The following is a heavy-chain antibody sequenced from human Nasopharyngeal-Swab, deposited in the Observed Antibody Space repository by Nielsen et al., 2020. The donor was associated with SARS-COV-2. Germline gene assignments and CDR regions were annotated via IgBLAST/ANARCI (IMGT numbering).Heavy chain of an antibody. D-gene: IGHD2-8*02. CDR3: VRPRYCSAASCDRHSGVGLFDY. CDR2: MNPNSGNT. J-gene: IGHJ4*02. V-gene: IGHV1-8*01. Sequence: ASVKVSCKASGYTFTSYDINWVRQASGHGLEWVGWMNPNSGNTGYAQKFQGRVTMTRDTSITTAYMELSSLRSEDTAVYYCVRPRYCSAASCDRHSGVGLFDYWGQGTLVTVSS. CDR1: GYTFTSYD.